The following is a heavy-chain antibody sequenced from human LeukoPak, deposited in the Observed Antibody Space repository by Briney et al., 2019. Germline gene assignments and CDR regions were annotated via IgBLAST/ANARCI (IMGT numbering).Heavy chain of an antibody. V-gene: IGHV5-51*01. Sequence: GESLQISCKGSGYSFTNYWIGWVRQMPGKGLEWMGIIYPGDSDTRYSPSFQGQVTISADKSISTAYLQWSSLKASDTAMYYCARLDYYDSSSYSWVSFDYWGQGTLVTVSS. CDR2: IYPGDSDT. J-gene: IGHJ4*02. D-gene: IGHD3-22*01. CDR1: GYSFTNYW. CDR3: ARLDYYDSSSYSWVSFDY.